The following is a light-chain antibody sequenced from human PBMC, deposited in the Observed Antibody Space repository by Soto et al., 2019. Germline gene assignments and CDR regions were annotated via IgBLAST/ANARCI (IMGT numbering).Light chain of an antibody. Sequence: QAVVTQPPSVSGAPGQRVTISCTGSSSNIGARYDVHWYQQLPGTAPKLLIYGNSNRPSGVPDRFSGSKSGTSASLAITGLQAEDEADYYCQSYDSSLSGVVFGGGTKVTVL. CDR2: GNS. CDR3: QSYDSSLSGVV. CDR1: SSNIGARYD. V-gene: IGLV1-40*01. J-gene: IGLJ2*01.